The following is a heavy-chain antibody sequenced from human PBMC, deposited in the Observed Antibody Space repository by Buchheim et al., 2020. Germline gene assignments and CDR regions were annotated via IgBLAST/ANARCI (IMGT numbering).Heavy chain of an antibody. CDR2: INSDGSST. CDR1: GFSISSYW. J-gene: IGHJ4*02. CDR3: VRGAPIGL. V-gene: IGHV3-74*01. Sequence: EVQLVESGGGLVQPGGSLRLSCAASGFSISSYWMHWVRQTPGKGLVWVSRINSDGSSTSDADSVQGRFTISRDNAKNTMTLQMNSLRAEDTALYYCVRGAPIGLWGRGTL.